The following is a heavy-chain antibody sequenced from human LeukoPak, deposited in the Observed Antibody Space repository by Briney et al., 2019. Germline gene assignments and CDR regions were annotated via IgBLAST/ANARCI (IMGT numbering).Heavy chain of an antibody. CDR1: GFTFSTYA. D-gene: IGHD2-2*01. V-gene: IGHV3-23*01. J-gene: IGHJ4*02. CDR2: ISDSGDST. Sequence: GGSLRLSCAASGFTFSTYAMTWVRQAPGKGLEWDSVISDSGDSTYYADSVKGRFTISRDNSKNTLYLQMNSLRAEDTAVYYCAKDQCTTTSCPDYWGQGTLVTVSS. CDR3: AKDQCTTTSCPDY.